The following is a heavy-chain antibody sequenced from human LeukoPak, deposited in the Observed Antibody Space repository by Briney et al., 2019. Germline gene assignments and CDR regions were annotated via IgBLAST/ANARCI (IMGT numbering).Heavy chain of an antibody. CDR1: GFTFSTYW. J-gene: IGHJ4*02. V-gene: IGHV3-7*01. CDR2: IKQDGSEK. Sequence: GGSLRLSCAASGFTFSTYWMSWVRQAQGKGLEWVANIKQDGSEKYYVDSVKGRFTISRDNAKNSLYLQMKSLCAEDTAVYYCARDGAAVGDDFDYWGQGTLVTVSS. D-gene: IGHD6-13*01. CDR3: ARDGAAVGDDFDY.